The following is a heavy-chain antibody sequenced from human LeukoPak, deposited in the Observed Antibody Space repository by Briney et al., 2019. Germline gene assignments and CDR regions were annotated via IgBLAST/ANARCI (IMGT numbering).Heavy chain of an antibody. CDR3: ARAGNLNDFDY. Sequence: SQTLSLTCAVSGASISSGGYYWSWIRQHPGEGLEWIGSISSSGSTYYNPSLKSRVTISVDTSKNQFSLKLSSVTAADTALYYCARAGNLNDFDYWGQGTLVTVSS. D-gene: IGHD1-1*01. CDR2: ISSSGST. J-gene: IGHJ4*02. V-gene: IGHV4-31*11. CDR1: GASISSGGYY.